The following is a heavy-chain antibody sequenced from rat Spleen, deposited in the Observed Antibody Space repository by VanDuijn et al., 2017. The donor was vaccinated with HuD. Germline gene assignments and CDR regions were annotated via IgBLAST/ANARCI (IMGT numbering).Heavy chain of an antibody. CDR3: AISDGVHYYLPFAD. CDR2: INSAGST. CDR1: GYSITSNY. J-gene: IGHJ3*01. Sequence: EVQLQESGPGLVKPSQSLSLTCSVTGYSITSNYWGWIRKFPGNKLEWMGYINSAGSTNYNPSLNSRISITRDTSKNQFFVQVNSITTEDTATYYCAISDGVHYYLPFADWGQGTLVTVSS. V-gene: IGHV3-3*01. D-gene: IGHD1-12*02.